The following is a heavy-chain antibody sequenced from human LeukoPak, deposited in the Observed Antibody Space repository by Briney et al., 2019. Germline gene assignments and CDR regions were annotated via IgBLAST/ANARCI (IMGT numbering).Heavy chain of an antibody. CDR1: GGSISSYY. J-gene: IGHJ4*02. Sequence: SETLSLTCTVSGGSISSYYWTWIRQPPGKGLEWIGYIYYTGNTNYNPSLKSRVTISLDTSKNQFSLQLSSVTAADTAVYYCAKAVCSGGDCYHFDHWGQGTLVTVSS. V-gene: IGHV4-59*08. D-gene: IGHD2-15*01. CDR2: IYYTGNT. CDR3: AKAVCSGGDCYHFDH.